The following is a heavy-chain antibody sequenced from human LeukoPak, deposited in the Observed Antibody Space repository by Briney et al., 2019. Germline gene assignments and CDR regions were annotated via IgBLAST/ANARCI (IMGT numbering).Heavy chain of an antibody. CDR3: ARHLHIAAAVGWFDP. D-gene: IGHD6-13*01. CDR2: IYYSGST. Sequence: SETLSLSCTVSGGSISSSSYYWGWIRQPPGKGLEWIGSIYYSGSTYYNPSLKSRVTISVDTSKNQFSLKLSSVTAADTAVYYCARHLHIAAAVGWFDPWGQGTLVTVSS. V-gene: IGHV4-39*01. CDR1: GGSISSSSYY. J-gene: IGHJ5*02.